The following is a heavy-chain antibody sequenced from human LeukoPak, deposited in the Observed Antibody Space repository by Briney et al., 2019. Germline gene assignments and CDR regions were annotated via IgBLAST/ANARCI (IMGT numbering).Heavy chain of an antibody. Sequence: GGSLRLSCAASGFTFSSYSMNWVRQAPGKGLEWVSAISGSGGSTYYADSVKGRFTISRDNSKNTLYLQMNSLRAEDTAVYYCAKDSFYFPWELPILEDYWGQGTLVTVSS. CDR2: ISGSGGST. J-gene: IGHJ4*02. D-gene: IGHD1-26*01. V-gene: IGHV3-23*01. CDR3: AKDSFYFPWELPILEDY. CDR1: GFTFSSYS.